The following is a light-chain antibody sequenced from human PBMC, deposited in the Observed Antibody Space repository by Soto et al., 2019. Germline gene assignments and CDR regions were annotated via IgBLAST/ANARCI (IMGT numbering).Light chain of an antibody. CDR3: QQSLGIPYT. CDR1: QSITGY. J-gene: IGKJ2*01. V-gene: IGKV1-39*01. Sequence: DIQMTQSPSSLSASVGDSVTIPCRASQSITGYLNWYQQKPGKAPKLLIYAASSLQSGVPSRFSGSGSGTDFTLTISSLQRDDFATYFCQQSLGIPYTFGQGTRLETK. CDR2: AAS.